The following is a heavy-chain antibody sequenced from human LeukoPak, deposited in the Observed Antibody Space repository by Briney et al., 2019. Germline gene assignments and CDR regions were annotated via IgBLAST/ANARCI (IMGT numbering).Heavy chain of an antibody. D-gene: IGHD6-13*01. CDR3: AREEPIAAAGVDFDY. Sequence: GGSLRLSCAASGFTFSSYAMHWVRQAPGKGLEWVAVISYDGSNKYYADSVKGRFTISRDNSKNTLYLQMNSLRAEDTAVYYCAREEPIAAAGVDFDYWGQGTLVTVSS. CDR1: GFTFSSYA. J-gene: IGHJ4*02. V-gene: IGHV3-30-3*01. CDR2: ISYDGSNK.